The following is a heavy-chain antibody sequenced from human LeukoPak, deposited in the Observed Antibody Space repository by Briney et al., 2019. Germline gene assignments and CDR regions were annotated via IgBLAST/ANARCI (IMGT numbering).Heavy chain of an antibody. CDR2: INPSGGST. CDR3: AREDYDSSGYPNLGYYFDY. V-gene: IGHV1-46*03. J-gene: IGHJ4*02. D-gene: IGHD3-22*01. Sequence: ASVKVSCXASGYTFTSYYMHWVRQALGQGLEWMGIINPSGGSTSYAQKFQGRVTMTRDTSTSTVYMELSSLRSEDTAVYYCAREDYDSSGYPNLGYYFDYWGQGTLVTVSS. CDR1: GYTFTSYY.